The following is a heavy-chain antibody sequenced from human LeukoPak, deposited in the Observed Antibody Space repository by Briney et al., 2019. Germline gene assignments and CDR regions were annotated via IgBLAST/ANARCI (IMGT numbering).Heavy chain of an antibody. Sequence: SETLSLTCAVYGGSFSGYYWSWIRQPPGKGLEWIGEINHSGSTNYNPSLKSRVTMSVDTSKNQFSLKLSSVTAADTAVYYCARSKSFYDFWSGYYTGYDYWGQGTLVTVSS. D-gene: IGHD3-3*01. CDR2: INHSGST. J-gene: IGHJ4*02. CDR3: ARSKSFYDFWSGYYTGYDY. CDR1: GGSFSGYY. V-gene: IGHV4-34*01.